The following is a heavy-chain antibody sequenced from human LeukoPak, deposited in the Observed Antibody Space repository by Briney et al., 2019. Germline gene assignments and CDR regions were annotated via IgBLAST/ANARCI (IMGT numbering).Heavy chain of an antibody. D-gene: IGHD3-22*01. Sequence: RASVNVSCKASGYTFTGYYMHWVRQAPGQGLEWMGWINPNSGGTNYAQKFQGRVTMTRDTSISTAYMELSRLRSDDTAVYYCARDLEPNYYYDSNPVGYWGQGTLVTVSS. CDR1: GYTFTGYY. V-gene: IGHV1-2*02. J-gene: IGHJ4*02. CDR3: ARDLEPNYYYDSNPVGY. CDR2: INPNSGGT.